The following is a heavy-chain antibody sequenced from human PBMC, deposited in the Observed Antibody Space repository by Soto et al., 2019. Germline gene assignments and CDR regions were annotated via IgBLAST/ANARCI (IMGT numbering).Heavy chain of an antibody. CDR3: ARAKVGATGPLDY. J-gene: IGHJ4*02. Sequence: ASVKVSCKASGYTFTSYAMHWVRQAPGQRLEWMGLINASNGNTKYSQKFQGRVTITRDTSTSTAYMELSSLRSEDTAVYYCARAKVGATGPLDYWGQGTLVTVSS. D-gene: IGHD1-26*01. CDR1: GYTFTSYA. CDR2: INASNGNT. V-gene: IGHV1-3*01.